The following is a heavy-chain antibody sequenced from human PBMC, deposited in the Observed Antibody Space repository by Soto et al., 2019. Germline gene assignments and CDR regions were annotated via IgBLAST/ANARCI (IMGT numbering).Heavy chain of an antibody. V-gene: IGHV4-59*08. Sequence: QVQLRESGPGLVKPSETLSLTCTISGGSINTYYWHWIRQSPGKGLQWIGYISYSGNTNYSPSLKSRVTISLDTSKNQFSLKLDSLSAADTAVYYCARLPVDYYSYMDVWGKGTTVTVSS. J-gene: IGHJ6*03. CDR1: GGSINTYY. CDR3: ARLPVDYYSYMDV. CDR2: ISYSGNT.